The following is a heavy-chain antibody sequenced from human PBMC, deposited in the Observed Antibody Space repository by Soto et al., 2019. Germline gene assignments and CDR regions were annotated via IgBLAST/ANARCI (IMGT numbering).Heavy chain of an antibody. CDR1: GFTFSDYY. V-gene: IGHV3-11*01. Sequence: QVQLVESGGDLVMPGGSLRLSCAASGFTFSDYYIHWIRRAPGKGLEWISYISGNGEVIQYAASARGRFTISRDNAENSVSLEMESLRDEDTALYYCARDVDADFRTDFDYWGRGTLVTVSS. J-gene: IGHJ4*02. D-gene: IGHD4-17*01. CDR2: ISGNGEVI. CDR3: ARDVDADFRTDFDY.